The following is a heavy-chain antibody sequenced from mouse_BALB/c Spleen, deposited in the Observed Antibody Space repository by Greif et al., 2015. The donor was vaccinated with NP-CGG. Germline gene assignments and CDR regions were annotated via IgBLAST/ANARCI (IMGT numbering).Heavy chain of an antibody. Sequence: EVKLVESGPELVKPGASVKISCKASGYTFTDYNMHWVKQSHGKGLEWIGYIYPYNGGTGYNQEFKSKATLTVDNSSSTAYMELRSLTSEDSAVYYCARDDGYYPFDYWGQGTTLTVSS. CDR1: GYTFTDYN. J-gene: IGHJ2*01. CDR2: IYPYNGGT. V-gene: IGHV1S29*02. CDR3: ARDDGYYPFDY. D-gene: IGHD2-3*01.